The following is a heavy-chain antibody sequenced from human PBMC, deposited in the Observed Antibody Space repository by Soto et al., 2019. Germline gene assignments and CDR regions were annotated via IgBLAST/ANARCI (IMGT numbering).Heavy chain of an antibody. CDR3: ARIDLTIRGAGQFDY. Sequence: ASVKVSCKASGYTFDMFYIHWVRQAPGLGLEWMGIINPSGGSTNYARRFQGRVTMTRDTSTSTVYMELNNLRSEDTAVYYCARIDLTIRGAGQFDYWGQGTLVTVS. CDR1: GYTFDMFY. CDR2: INPSGGST. J-gene: IGHJ4*02. V-gene: IGHV1-46*02. D-gene: IGHD3-10*01.